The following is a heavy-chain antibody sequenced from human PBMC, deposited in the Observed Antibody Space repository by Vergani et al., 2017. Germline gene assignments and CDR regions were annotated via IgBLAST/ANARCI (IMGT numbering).Heavy chain of an antibody. Sequence: QVQLVESGGGVVQRGGYLRLSCATSGFTLSNYVMPWIRQGQGKGLEFVAFIQFAGSNQYYADSVKGRFTLSRDFSKNTLYLQMNSLRTDDTATYYCAKHFRGWGIDYWGQGTQVIVSS. J-gene: IGHJ4*02. CDR1: GFTLSNYV. CDR3: AKHFRGWGIDY. CDR2: IQFAGSNQ. D-gene: IGHD3-16*01. V-gene: IGHV3-30*02.